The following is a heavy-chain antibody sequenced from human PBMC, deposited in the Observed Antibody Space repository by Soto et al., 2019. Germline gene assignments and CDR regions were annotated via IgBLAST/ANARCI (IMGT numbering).Heavy chain of an antibody. V-gene: IGHV4-4*07. CDR3: SRVGCSNSKCYTRGMDV. J-gene: IGHJ6*02. CDR2: IYSDGTT. Sequence: QMHLQESGPGLVKPSETLSLTCTVSGGSISGYYWSWVRQPAGKGLEWVGRIYSDGTTNYSPSLKSRVTMSLDTFKDQFSLHLNSVTDADTAVYYCSRVGCSNSKCYTRGMDVWGQGTTVTVSS. D-gene: IGHD2-2*01. CDR1: GGSISGYY.